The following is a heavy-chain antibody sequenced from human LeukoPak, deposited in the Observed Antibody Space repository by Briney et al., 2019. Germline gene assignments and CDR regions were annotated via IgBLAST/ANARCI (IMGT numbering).Heavy chain of an antibody. D-gene: IGHD5-18*01. CDR3: ARGHSYGDPFLVGDY. CDR1: GFTFSSYG. Sequence: GRALRLSCAASGFTFSSYGMHWVRQAPGKGLEWVAVILDEGSNQYNADSVKGRFIIPRDNSKNTLDPQINSLRAEDTALYYCARGHSYGDPFLVGDYWGQGTLVTVS. V-gene: IGHV3-33*01. CDR2: ILDEGSNQ. J-gene: IGHJ4*02.